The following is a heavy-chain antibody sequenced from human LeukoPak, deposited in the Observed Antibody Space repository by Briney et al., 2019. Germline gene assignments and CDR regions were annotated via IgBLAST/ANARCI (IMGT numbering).Heavy chain of an antibody. J-gene: IGHJ4*02. CDR1: GFTFSIYA. V-gene: IGHV3-21*01. Sequence: GGSLRLSCAASGFTFSIYATNWVRQAPGKGLEWVSSMSSSGSYIYHADSVKGRFTISRDNAQSSLYLPMNSLRVDDTAVYYCARLAYGSGSRPLDYWGQGTLVTVSS. D-gene: IGHD3-10*01. CDR2: MSSSGSYI. CDR3: ARLAYGSGSRPLDY.